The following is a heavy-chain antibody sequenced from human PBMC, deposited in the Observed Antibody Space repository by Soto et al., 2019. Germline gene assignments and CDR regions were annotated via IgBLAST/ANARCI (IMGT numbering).Heavy chain of an antibody. D-gene: IGHD1-26*01. CDR2: TYYRSKWYN. CDR1: GVRVSTTSVT. J-gene: IGHJ5*01. Sequence: QPLSPPSAISGVRVSTTSVTHNWIRKSLSRALEWLGRTYYRSKWYNDYAESVKSRITINPDTSKNQFSLHLNSVTPEDTAVYYCVRLIGNSWLDFWGQGTLVTVSS. V-gene: IGHV6-1*01. CDR3: VRLIGNSWLDF.